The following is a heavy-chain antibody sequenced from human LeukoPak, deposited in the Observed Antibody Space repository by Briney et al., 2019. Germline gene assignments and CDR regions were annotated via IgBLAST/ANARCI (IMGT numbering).Heavy chain of an antibody. CDR1: GFIFSSYW. V-gene: IGHV3-74*01. CDR3: ARDLANDY. CDR2: INTDGSST. Sequence: GGSLRLSCAASGFIFSSYWMHWVRHAPGKGLAWVSRINTDGSSTSYADSVKGRFTISRDNAKNSLYLQMNSLRAEDTAVYYCARDLANDYWGQGTLVTVSS. J-gene: IGHJ4*02.